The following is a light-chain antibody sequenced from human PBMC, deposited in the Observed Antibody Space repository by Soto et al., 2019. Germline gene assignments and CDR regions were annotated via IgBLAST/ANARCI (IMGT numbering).Light chain of an antibody. CDR2: LEGSGSY. J-gene: IGLJ3*02. V-gene: IGLV4-60*02. CDR3: ETWDSNTHTV. Sequence: QSVLTQSSSASASLGSSVKLTCTLSSGHSSYIIAWHQQQPGKAPRYLMKLEGSGSYNKGSGGPDRFSGSSSGADRYLTISNLQFDDEADYYCETWDSNTHTVFGGGTKLTVL. CDR1: SGHSSYI.